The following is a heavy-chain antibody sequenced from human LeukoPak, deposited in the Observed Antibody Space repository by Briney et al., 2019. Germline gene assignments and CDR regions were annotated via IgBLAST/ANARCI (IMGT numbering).Heavy chain of an antibody. V-gene: IGHV5-51*01. CDR3: ARTRYDSSGYYHDY. CDR2: IYPDDSET. Sequence: GESLKISCKGSGYTFSAYWIGWVRQMPGKGLEWMGIIYPDDSETKYSPSFQGQVTISADKSISTAYLQWSSLKASDTAMYYCARTRYDSSGYYHDYWGQGTLVTVSS. CDR1: GYTFSAYW. D-gene: IGHD3-22*01. J-gene: IGHJ4*02.